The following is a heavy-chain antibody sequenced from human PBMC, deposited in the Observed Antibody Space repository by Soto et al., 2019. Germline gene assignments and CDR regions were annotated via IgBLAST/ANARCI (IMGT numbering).Heavy chain of an antibody. Sequence: GGSLRLSCAASGFTFDDYAMHWVRQAPGKGLEWVSGISWNSGSIGYADSVKGRFTISRDNAKNSLYLQMNSLRAEDTAFYYCAKDSGYSSNWRDFDYWGQGTLVTVSS. CDR2: ISWNSGSI. CDR3: AKDSGYSSNWRDFDY. D-gene: IGHD6-13*01. J-gene: IGHJ4*02. CDR1: GFTFDDYA. V-gene: IGHV3-9*01.